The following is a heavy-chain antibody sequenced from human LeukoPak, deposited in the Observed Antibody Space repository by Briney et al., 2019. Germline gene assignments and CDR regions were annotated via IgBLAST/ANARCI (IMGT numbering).Heavy chain of an antibody. V-gene: IGHV3-33*01. Sequence: GGSLRLSCAASGFTFSSYDMHWVRQASGKGLEWVALIWYDGSNKNYADSVKGRFTISRDNSKNTLYLQMNSLRAEDTAVYYCARDSSIRDHFDYWGQGPLVTVSS. CDR2: IWYDGSNK. D-gene: IGHD3-10*01. J-gene: IGHJ4*02. CDR3: ARDSSIRDHFDY. CDR1: GFTFSSYD.